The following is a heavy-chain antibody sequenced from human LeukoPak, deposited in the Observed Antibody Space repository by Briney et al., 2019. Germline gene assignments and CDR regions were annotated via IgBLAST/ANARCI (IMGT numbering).Heavy chain of an antibody. CDR2: INPNSGGT. CDR3: ARDRDYVWGSYRRNPFDY. J-gene: IGHJ4*02. V-gene: IGHV1-2*06. Sequence: GASVKVSCKASGYTFTGYYMHWVRQAPGQGLEWMGRINPNSGGTNYAQKFQGRVTMTRDTSIGTAYMELSRLRSDDTAVYHCARDRDYVWGSYRRNPFDYWGQGTLVTVSS. D-gene: IGHD3-16*02. CDR1: GYTFTGYY.